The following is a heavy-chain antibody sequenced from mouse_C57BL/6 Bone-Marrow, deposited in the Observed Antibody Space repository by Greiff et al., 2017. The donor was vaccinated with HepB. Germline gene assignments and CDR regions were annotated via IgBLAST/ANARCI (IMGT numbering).Heavy chain of an antibody. CDR3: ARSRHLRLLLFYY. CDR2: IDPSDSYT. Sequence: VQLQQPGAELVRPGTSVKLSCKASGYTFTSYWMHWVKQRPGQGLEWIGVIDPSDSYTNYNQKFKGKATLTVDTSSSTAYMQLSSLTSEDSAVYYCARSRHLRLLLFYYWGQQTLVTVSA. V-gene: IGHV1-59*01. CDR1: GYTFTSYW. D-gene: IGHD3-2*02. J-gene: IGHJ3*01.